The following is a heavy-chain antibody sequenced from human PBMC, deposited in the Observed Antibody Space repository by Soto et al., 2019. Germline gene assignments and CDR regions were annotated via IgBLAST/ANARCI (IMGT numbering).Heavy chain of an antibody. CDR3: ARGYCSSIGCSHYFDF. J-gene: IGHJ4*02. CDR2: INPTTGDT. V-gene: IGHV1-2*02. CDR1: GYTFTGNY. D-gene: IGHD2-2*01. Sequence: QVQLVQSGAEVKKPGASVKVSCKASGYTFTGNYMHWVRQAPGQGLEWMALINPTTGDTKYAQKFQGRVTMTWDTAISTAYVELSRLRSDDTAMYFCARGYCSSIGCSHYFDFWGQGPLVTVSS.